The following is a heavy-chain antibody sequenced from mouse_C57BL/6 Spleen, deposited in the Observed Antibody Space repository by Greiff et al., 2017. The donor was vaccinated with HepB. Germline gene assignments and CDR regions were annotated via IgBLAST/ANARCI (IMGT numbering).Heavy chain of an antibody. Sequence: QVQLQQPGAELVRPGTSVKLSCKASGYTFTSYWMHWVKQRPGQGLEWIGVIDPSDSYTNYNQKFKGKATLTVDTSSSTAYMQLSSLTSEDSAVYYCARKPYYYGSTRFDYWGQGTTLTVSS. CDR3: ARKPYYYGSTRFDY. D-gene: IGHD1-1*01. CDR2: IDPSDSYT. CDR1: GYTFTSYW. J-gene: IGHJ2*01. V-gene: IGHV1-59*01.